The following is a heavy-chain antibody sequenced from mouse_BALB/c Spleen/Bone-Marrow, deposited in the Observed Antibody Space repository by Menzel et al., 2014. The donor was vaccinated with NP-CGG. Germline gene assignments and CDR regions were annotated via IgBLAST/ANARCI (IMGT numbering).Heavy chain of an antibody. CDR3: ARDENVGIYWYFDV. CDR1: GFTFTDYY. V-gene: IGHV7-3*02. J-gene: IGHJ1*01. Sequence: EAKLMESGGGSVQPGGSLRLSCATSGFTFTDYYMSWVRQPPGKALEWLGFIRNKANGYTTEYSASVKGRFTISRDNSQRILYLQVNTLRAEDSATYYCARDENVGIYWYFDVWGAGTTVIVSS. CDR2: IRNKANGYTT.